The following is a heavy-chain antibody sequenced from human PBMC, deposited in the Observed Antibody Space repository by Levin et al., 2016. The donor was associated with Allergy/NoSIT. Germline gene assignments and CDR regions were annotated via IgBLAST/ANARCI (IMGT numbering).Heavy chain of an antibody. CDR2: MSPNSGRT. V-gene: IGHV1-8*01. CDR3: GRGVAAGIDY. D-gene: IGHD2-15*01. Sequence: ASVKVSCKTSGYTFTSLDINWVRQATGQGFEWMGWMSPNSGRTGYAQNFQGRVTMTRDTSISTAYLELNSLTSEDTAMYYCGRGVAAGIDYWGQGTLVTVSS. CDR1: GYTFTSLD. J-gene: IGHJ4*02.